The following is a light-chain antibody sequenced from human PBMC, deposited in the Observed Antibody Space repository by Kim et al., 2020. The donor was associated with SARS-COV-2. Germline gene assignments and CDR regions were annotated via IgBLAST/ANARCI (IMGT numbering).Light chain of an antibody. CDR1: QSVSSSY. CDR3: QQYGRSPWT. V-gene: IGKV3-20*01. CDR2: GAS. Sequence: EIVLTQSPGTLSLSPGERATLSCRASQSVSSSYSAWYQQKPGQAPRLLIYGASSRATGIPDRFSGSGSGTDFTLTISRLEPEDFAVYYCQQYGRSPWTFGQGTKVEIK. J-gene: IGKJ1*01.